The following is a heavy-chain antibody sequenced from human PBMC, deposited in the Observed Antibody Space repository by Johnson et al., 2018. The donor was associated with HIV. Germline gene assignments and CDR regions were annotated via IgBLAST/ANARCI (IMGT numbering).Heavy chain of an antibody. CDR1: GFTFSSYA. CDR2: ISYDGSNK. D-gene: IGHD1-1*01. CDR3: ARVMEPRDAFDI. J-gene: IGHJ3*02. V-gene: IGHV3-30-3*01. Sequence: QMQLVESGGGVVQPGRSLRLSCAASGFTFSSYAMHWVRQAPGKGLEWVAVISYDGSNKYYADSVKGRFTISRDNAKNSLYLQMNSLRAEDTAVYYCARVMEPRDAFDIWGQGTMVIVSS.